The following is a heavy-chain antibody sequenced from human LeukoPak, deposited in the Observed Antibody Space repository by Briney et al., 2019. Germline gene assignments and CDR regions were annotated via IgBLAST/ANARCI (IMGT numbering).Heavy chain of an antibody. J-gene: IGHJ4*02. V-gene: IGHV4-59*11. CDR3: ARGPSFSGYVNY. CDR1: GGSISSHY. Sequence: SETLSLTCNVSGGSISSHYWSWIRQPPGKGLEWIGYIYYSGSTNYNPSLKSRVTISVATSKNQFSLKLSSVTAADTAVYYCARGPSFSGYVNYWGQGALVTVSS. D-gene: IGHD5-12*01. CDR2: IYYSGST.